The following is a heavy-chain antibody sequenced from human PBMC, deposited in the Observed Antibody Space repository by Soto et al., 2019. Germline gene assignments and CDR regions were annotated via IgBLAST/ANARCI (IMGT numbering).Heavy chain of an antibody. Sequence: PSETLSLTCTVSGGSISSYYWSWIRQPPGKGLEWIGYIYYSGSTNYNPSLKSRVTISVDTSKNQFSLKMSSVPAAETAVYYCARSSYSDSSGYYYDGRGYFDYWGQGTLVTVS. D-gene: IGHD3-22*01. CDR2: IYYSGST. CDR3: ARSSYSDSSGYYYDGRGYFDY. J-gene: IGHJ4*02. CDR1: GGSISSYY. V-gene: IGHV4-59*01.